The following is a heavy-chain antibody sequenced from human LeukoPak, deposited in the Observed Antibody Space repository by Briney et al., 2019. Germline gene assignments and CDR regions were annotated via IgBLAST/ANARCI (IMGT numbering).Heavy chain of an antibody. V-gene: IGHV4-59*01. CDR2: IYYSGST. CDR1: GGSISSYY. CDR3: ARVTYYYDSNYYYYYYMDV. D-gene: IGHD3-22*01. Sequence: SETLSLTCTVSGGSISSYYWSWIRQPPGEGLEWIGYIYYSGSTNYNPSLKSRVTISVDTSKNQFSLKLSSVTAADTAVYYCARVTYYYDSNYYYYYYMDVWGKGTTVTVSS. J-gene: IGHJ6*03.